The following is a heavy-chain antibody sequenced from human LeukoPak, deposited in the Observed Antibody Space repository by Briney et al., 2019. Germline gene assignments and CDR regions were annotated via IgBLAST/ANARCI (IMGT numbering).Heavy chain of an antibody. CDR3: ARSRDGYYFDY. CDR2: ISSSSSTI. Sequence: PGGSLRLSCAASGFTFSSYSMNWVRRAPGKGLEWVSYISSSSSTIYSADSVKGRFTISRDNAKNSLYLQMNSLRAEDTAVYYCARSRDGYYFDYWGRGTLVTVSS. CDR1: GFTFSSYS. J-gene: IGHJ4*02. D-gene: IGHD5-24*01. V-gene: IGHV3-48*01.